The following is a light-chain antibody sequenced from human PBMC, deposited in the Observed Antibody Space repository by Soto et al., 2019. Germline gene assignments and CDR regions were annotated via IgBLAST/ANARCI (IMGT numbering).Light chain of an antibody. CDR3: QQYGSSPLFT. CDR1: QSVGSSY. J-gene: IGKJ3*01. CDR2: GAS. Sequence: EIVLTQSPGTLSLSPGERATLSCRASQSVGSSYLAWYQQKPGQAPRLLIYGASSRATGIPDRFSGSGYGTDFTLTISRLEPEDFAVYYCQQYGSSPLFTFGPGTKVDIK. V-gene: IGKV3-20*01.